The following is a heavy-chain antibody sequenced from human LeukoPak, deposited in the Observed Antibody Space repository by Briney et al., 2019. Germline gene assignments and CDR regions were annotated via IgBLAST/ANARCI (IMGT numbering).Heavy chain of an antibody. V-gene: IGHV4-59*08. CDR3: ARSSMFRGVTVDY. D-gene: IGHD3-10*01. CDR1: GVSISSYY. J-gene: IGHJ4*02. CDR2: IYCSGST. Sequence: PSETLSLTCTVSGVSISSYYWSWIRQPPGKGLEWIGYIYCSGSTNYNPSLKSRVTISVDTSKSQFSLNLSSVTAADTAVYYCARSSMFRGVTVDYWGQGTLVTVSS.